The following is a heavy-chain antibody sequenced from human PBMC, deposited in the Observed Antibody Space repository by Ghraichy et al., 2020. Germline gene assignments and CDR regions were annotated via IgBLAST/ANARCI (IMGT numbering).Heavy chain of an antibody. J-gene: IGHJ4*02. V-gene: IGHV3-30*18. Sequence: GGSLRLSCAASGFTFSSYGMHWVRQAPGKGLEWVAVISYDGSNKYYADSVKGRFTISRDNSKNTLYLQMNSLRAEDTAVYYCAKEEGDSNYPIFDYWGQGTLVTVSS. CDR1: GFTFSSYG. D-gene: IGHD4-11*01. CDR3: AKEEGDSNYPIFDY. CDR2: ISYDGSNK.